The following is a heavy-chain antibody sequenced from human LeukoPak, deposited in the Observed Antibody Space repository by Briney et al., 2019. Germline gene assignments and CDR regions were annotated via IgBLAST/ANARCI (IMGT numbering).Heavy chain of an antibody. CDR2: ISAYNGNT. CDR1: GYTFTSYG. CDR3: ASSSGYSYGYHFDY. Sequence: ASVKVSCKASGYTFTSYGISWVRQAPGQGLEWMGWISAYNGNTNYPQNLQGRVTMTTDTSTSTAYMELRSLRSDDTAVYYRASSSGYSYGYHFDYWGQGTLVTVSS. D-gene: IGHD5-18*01. J-gene: IGHJ4*02. V-gene: IGHV1-18*01.